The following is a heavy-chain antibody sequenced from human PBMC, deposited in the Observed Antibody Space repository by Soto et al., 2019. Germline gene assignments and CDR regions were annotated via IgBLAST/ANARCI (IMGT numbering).Heavy chain of an antibody. D-gene: IGHD3-9*01. Sequence: SETLSLTCTVSGGSISHFYWSWIRQSPGKGLEWLGYIYDSGSTSYNPSLRSRVTMSMDTSKTQFSLNLSSVTAADTAVYFCAASYYGILTGQVAFTMWSHGKVDTFSS. CDR1: GGSISHFY. CDR3: AASYYGILTGQVAFTM. CDR2: IYDSGST. J-gene: IGHJ4*03. V-gene: IGHV4-59*01.